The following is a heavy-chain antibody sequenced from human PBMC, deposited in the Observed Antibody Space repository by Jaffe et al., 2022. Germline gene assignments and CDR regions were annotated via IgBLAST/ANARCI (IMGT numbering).Heavy chain of an antibody. CDR3: ARHFSFRGFGESPLGLDP. CDR1: GYSISSAYY. D-gene: IGHD3-10*01. Sequence: QVQLQESGPGLVKPSETLSLTCAVSGYSISSAYYWGWIRQPPGKGLEWIGSMYHSGSTYYNPSLKSRVTISVDTSKNQFSLKLSSVTAADTAVYYCARHFSFRGFGESPLGLDPWGQGTLVTVSS. V-gene: IGHV4-38-2*01. CDR2: MYHSGST. J-gene: IGHJ5*02.